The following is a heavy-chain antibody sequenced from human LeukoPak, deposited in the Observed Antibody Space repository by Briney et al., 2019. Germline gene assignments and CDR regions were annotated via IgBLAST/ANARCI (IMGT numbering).Heavy chain of an antibody. J-gene: IGHJ4*02. CDR2: INYGGRP. CDR3: ARHFGYDDTSDYQGVPDH. D-gene: IGHD3-22*01. Sequence: PSETLSLTCSVSGYSIGSGYDWAWIRQPPGKGLEWIGSINYGGRPYFNPSLKSRLTISVDTSKTQFSLKLTSVTAADTAVYYCARHFGYDDTSDYQGVPDHWGQGSLVTVSS. V-gene: IGHV4-38-2*02. CDR1: GYSIGSGYD.